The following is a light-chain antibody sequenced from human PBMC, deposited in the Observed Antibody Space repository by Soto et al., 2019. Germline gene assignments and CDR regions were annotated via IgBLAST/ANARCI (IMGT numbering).Light chain of an antibody. CDR3: QQYGSSIT. CDR1: QSVSSSY. Sequence: IVLTQSPGTLSLSPGERATLSCRASQSVSSSYLAWYQQKPGQAPRLLIYGASSRATGIPARFSGSGSGTDFTLTINRLEPEDFAVYYCQQYGSSITFGQGTRLEIK. V-gene: IGKV3-20*01. CDR2: GAS. J-gene: IGKJ5*01.